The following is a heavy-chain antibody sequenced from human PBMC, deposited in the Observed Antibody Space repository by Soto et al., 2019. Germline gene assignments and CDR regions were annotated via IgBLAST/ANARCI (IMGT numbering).Heavy chain of an antibody. CDR3: ASARSDY. CDR1: GGSFNANY. V-gene: IGHV4-34*12. CDR2: IFHSGST. J-gene: IGHJ4*02. Sequence: SETLSLTCAVSGGSFNANYWSWIRQPPGKGLEWIGEIFHSGSTNYNPSLKSRVTISVDTSKNQFSLKLSSVTAADTAIYYCASARSDYWGQGTQVNVSS.